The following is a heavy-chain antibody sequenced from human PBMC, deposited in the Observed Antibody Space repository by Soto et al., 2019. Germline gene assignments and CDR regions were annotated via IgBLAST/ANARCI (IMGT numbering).Heavy chain of an antibody. Sequence: SETLSLTCTVSGGSISSGDYYWSWIRQPPGKGLEWIGYIYYSGSTYYNPSLKSRVTISVDTSKNQFSLKLSSVTAADTAVYYCARHVGGFGSSGYYYCYDYWGQGTLVTVSS. CDR2: IYYSGST. CDR1: GGSISSGDYY. J-gene: IGHJ4*02. CDR3: ARHVGGFGSSGYYYCYDY. V-gene: IGHV4-30-4*01. D-gene: IGHD3-22*01.